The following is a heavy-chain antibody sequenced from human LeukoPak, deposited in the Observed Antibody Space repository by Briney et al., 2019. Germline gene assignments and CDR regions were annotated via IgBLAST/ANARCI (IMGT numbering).Heavy chain of an antibody. CDR2: ISSSGSTI. J-gene: IGHJ1*01. V-gene: IGHV3-48*03. Sequence: GSLRLSCAASGFTFSSYEMNWVRQAPGKGLERVSYISSSGSTIYYADSVKGRFTISRDNAKNSLYLQMNSLRAEDTAVYYCAGTSIGAAAGSRDFQHWGQGTLVTVSS. D-gene: IGHD6-13*01. CDR3: AGTSIGAAAGSRDFQH. CDR1: GFTFSSYE.